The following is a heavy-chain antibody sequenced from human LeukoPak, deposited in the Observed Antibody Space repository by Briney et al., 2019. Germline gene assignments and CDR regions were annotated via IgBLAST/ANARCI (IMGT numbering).Heavy chain of an antibody. Sequence: ASVKVSCKVSGYTFTSYDINWVRQAPGQGLEWMGWMNPNSGNTGYAQKFQGRVTMTRNTSISTAYMELSSLRSEDTAVYYCARMSSSWHSTSYDYWGQGTLVTVSS. J-gene: IGHJ4*02. D-gene: IGHD6-13*01. V-gene: IGHV1-8*01. CDR3: ARMSSSWHSTSYDY. CDR2: MNPNSGNT. CDR1: GYTFTSYD.